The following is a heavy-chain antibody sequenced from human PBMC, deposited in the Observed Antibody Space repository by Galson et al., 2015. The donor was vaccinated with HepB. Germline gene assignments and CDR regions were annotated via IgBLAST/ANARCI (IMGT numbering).Heavy chain of an antibody. CDR1: GYTFTSYG. Sequence: SCKASGYTFTSYGISWVRQAPGQGLAWMAWISAYNGETHYAQKFQGRFTMTTDTSTSTAYMELRSLRSDDTAVYYCARDCGSYCYFDYWGQGTLVTVSS. D-gene: IGHD1-26*01. J-gene: IGHJ4*02. V-gene: IGHV1-18*01. CDR2: ISAYNGET. CDR3: ARDCGSYCYFDY.